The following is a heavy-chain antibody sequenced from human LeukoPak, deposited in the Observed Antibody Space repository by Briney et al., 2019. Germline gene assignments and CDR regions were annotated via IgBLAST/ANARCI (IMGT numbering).Heavy chain of an antibody. CDR3: ARDLEYYDFWSGQDLGTNDY. Sequence: GGSLRLSCAASGFTFSSYWMNWVRQAPGKGLEWVANINQDGSAKYYVDSVKGRFTFSRDNAMNSLYLQMNSLRAEDTAVYYCARDLEYYDFWSGQDLGTNDYWGQGTLVTVSS. D-gene: IGHD3-3*01. V-gene: IGHV3-7*01. CDR1: GFTFSSYW. CDR2: INQDGSAK. J-gene: IGHJ4*02.